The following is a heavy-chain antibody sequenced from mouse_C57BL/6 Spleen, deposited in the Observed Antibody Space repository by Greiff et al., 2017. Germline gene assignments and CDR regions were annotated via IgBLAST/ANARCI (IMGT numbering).Heavy chain of an antibody. CDR2: INPNYGTT. Sequence: VQLKESGPELVKPGASVKISCKASGYSFTDYNMNWVKQSNGKSIEWIGVINPNYGTTSYNQKFKGKATLTVDQSSSTAYMQLNSLTSEDSAVYYCARSYGYERALDYWGQGTTLTVSS. V-gene: IGHV1-39*01. J-gene: IGHJ2*01. D-gene: IGHD2-2*01. CDR3: ARSYGYERALDY. CDR1: GYSFTDYN.